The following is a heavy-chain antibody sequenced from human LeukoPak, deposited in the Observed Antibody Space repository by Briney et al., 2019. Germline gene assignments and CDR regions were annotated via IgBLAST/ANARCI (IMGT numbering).Heavy chain of an antibody. CDR3: ARGSIDFWSGYGLGY. D-gene: IGHD3-3*01. Sequence: PGGSLRLSCAASGFSLSTYPMHWVRQAPGKGLEYVSAISSSGGSTYYANSVKGRFTISRDISKNTLYLQMGSLRAEDMAVYYCARGSIDFWSGYGLGYWGQGTLVTVSS. CDR1: GFSLSTYP. CDR2: ISSSGGST. V-gene: IGHV3-64*01. J-gene: IGHJ4*02.